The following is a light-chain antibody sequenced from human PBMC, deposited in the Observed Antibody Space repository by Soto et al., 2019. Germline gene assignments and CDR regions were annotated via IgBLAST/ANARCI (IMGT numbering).Light chain of an antibody. Sequence: EIVMTQSPGTLSVSPGERATLSCRASQSVSRNLAWYQQKPGQAPRLLIYAASTRATGISLRFGGSGSGTEFTLTISSLQSEDFAVYYCQQYNNWPSNTFGQGTKVEIK. V-gene: IGKV3-15*01. CDR3: QQYNNWPSNT. CDR2: AAS. J-gene: IGKJ2*01. CDR1: QSVSRN.